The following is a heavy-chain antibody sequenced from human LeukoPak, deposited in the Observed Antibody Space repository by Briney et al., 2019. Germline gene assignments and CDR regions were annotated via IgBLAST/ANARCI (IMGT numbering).Heavy chain of an antibody. CDR3: ARGGRSAFDI. CDR2: MKPNTGGT. CDR1: GYTFTDRY. Sequence: AASVKVSCTASGYTFTDRYIHWVRQAPGQGLEWMGWMKPNTGGTKYAEKLQGRVTMTTDTSTSTAYMELRSLRSDDTAVYYCARGGRSAFDIWGQGTMVTVSS. V-gene: IGHV1-2*02. J-gene: IGHJ3*02.